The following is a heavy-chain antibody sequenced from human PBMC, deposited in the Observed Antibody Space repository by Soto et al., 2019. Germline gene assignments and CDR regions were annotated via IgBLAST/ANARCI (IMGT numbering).Heavy chain of an antibody. J-gene: IGHJ4*02. CDR2: IRSKAYGGTA. D-gene: IGHD3-9*01. Sequence: LGFSCPASGLRFADYVFIWVRQAPVKGLECVGFIRSKAYGGTAEYAASVKGRFTISRDDSKSIAYLQMNSLKTEDTAVYYCTRDILTGYYSPPQDYWGQGALVTVSS. CDR3: TRDILTGYYSPPQDY. V-gene: IGHV3-49*04. CDR1: GLRFADYV.